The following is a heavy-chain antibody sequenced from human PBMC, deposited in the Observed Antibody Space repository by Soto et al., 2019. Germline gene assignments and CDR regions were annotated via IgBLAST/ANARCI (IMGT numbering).Heavy chain of an antibody. CDR3: AKDRGSGSYAANYYYYGMDV. V-gene: IGHV3-30*18. CDR1: GFTFSSYG. CDR2: IKYNRSSI. D-gene: IGHD3-10*01. Sequence: SCKASGFTFSSYGMHWVRQSPGNWRECVSVIKYNRSSIGYADSVKGRFTISRDNAKTSLYLQMNSLRAEDTALYYCAKDRGSGSYAANYYYYGMDVWGQGTTVTVSS. J-gene: IGHJ6*02.